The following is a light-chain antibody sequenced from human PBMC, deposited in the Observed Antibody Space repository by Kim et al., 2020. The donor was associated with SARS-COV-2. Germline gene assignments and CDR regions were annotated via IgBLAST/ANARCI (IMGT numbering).Light chain of an antibody. Sequence: SPGERDTLSCRDSQSVSSSNLAWDQQKPGQPPRLLMYDASSRATGIPDRFSGSGSGTDFTLTNSRLGPEDFAVYYCQQYGSTPLTFGGGTKVDIK. CDR2: DAS. J-gene: IGKJ4*01. CDR3: QQYGSTPLT. CDR1: QSVSSSN. V-gene: IGKV3-20*01.